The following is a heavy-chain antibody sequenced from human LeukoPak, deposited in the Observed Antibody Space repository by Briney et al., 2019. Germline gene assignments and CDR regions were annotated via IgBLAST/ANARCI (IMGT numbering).Heavy chain of an antibody. CDR2: INHSGST. CDR3: ARVRGLDFWSGYYAH. J-gene: IGHJ4*02. Sequence: SETLSLTXAVYGGSFRGYYWSWIRQPPGKGLEWIGEINHSGSTNYNPSLKSRVTISVDTSKNQFSLKLSSVTAADTAVYYCARVRGLDFWSGYYAHWGQGTLVTVSS. CDR1: GGSFRGYY. D-gene: IGHD3-3*01. V-gene: IGHV4-34*01.